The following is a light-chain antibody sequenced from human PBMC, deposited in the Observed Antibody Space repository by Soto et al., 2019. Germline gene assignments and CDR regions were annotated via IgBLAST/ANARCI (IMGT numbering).Light chain of an antibody. Sequence: KMLTQSPATISLSREERDTLSCSTSQSVSSNLAWYQQKPGQAPRLLIYGASTRATGIPARFSGSGSGTEFTLTISRLQSEDFAVYHCQQYNNWPAITFGQGTRLEIK. V-gene: IGKV3-15*01. CDR2: GAS. CDR1: QSVSSN. J-gene: IGKJ5*01. CDR3: QQYNNWPAIT.